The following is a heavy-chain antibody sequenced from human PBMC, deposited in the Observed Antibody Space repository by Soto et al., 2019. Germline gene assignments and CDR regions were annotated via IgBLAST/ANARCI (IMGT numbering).Heavy chain of an antibody. Sequence: GGSLRLACAASGFTFSSYWMSWVRQAPGKGLEWVANIKQDGSEKYYVDSVKGRFTISRDHAKNSLYMQMNSLRAEDTAVYYCAISPREYSSSSGRYYYYGMDVWGQGTTVTVSS. D-gene: IGHD6-6*01. CDR2: IKQDGSEK. CDR1: GFTFSSYW. J-gene: IGHJ6*02. CDR3: AISPREYSSSSGRYYYYGMDV. V-gene: IGHV3-7*01.